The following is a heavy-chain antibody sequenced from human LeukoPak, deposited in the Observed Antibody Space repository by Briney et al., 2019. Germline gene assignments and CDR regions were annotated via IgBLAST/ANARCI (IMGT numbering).Heavy chain of an antibody. CDR1: GFTFSSYA. Sequence: GGSLRLSCAASGFTFSSYAMHWVRQAPGKGLEWVAVISYDGSNKYYADSVKGRFTISRDDSKNTLYLHMNSLRAEDTAVYYCAKEGGGSIWSGSHFDYWGQGTLVTVSS. J-gene: IGHJ4*02. V-gene: IGHV3-30-3*01. CDR2: ISYDGSNK. CDR3: AKEGGGSIWSGSHFDY. D-gene: IGHD3-3*01.